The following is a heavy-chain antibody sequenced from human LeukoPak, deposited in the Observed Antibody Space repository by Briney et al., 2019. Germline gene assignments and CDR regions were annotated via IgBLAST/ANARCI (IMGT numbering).Heavy chain of an antibody. Sequence: ASVKVSCKASGYTFTGYYMHWVRQAPGQGLEWMGWINPNSGGTNYAQKFQGRVTMTRDTSISTAYMELSRLRSDDTAVYYCASSQYYDILTCYYRLFDYWGQGTLVTVSS. D-gene: IGHD3-9*01. J-gene: IGHJ4*02. CDR3: ASSQYYDILTCYYRLFDY. CDR1: GYTFTGYY. CDR2: INPNSGGT. V-gene: IGHV1-2*02.